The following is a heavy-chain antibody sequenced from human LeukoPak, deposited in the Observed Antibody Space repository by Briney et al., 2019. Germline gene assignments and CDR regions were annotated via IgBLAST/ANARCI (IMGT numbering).Heavy chain of an antibody. CDR1: GGTFSSYA. J-gene: IGHJ4*02. D-gene: IGHD1-26*01. Sequence: SVKVSCKASGGTFSSYAISWVRQAPGQGLEWMGGIIPIFGTANYAQKFQGRVTITADESTSTAYMELSSLRSEDTAVYYCARGGGLYSGIYYSDYWGQGTLVTVSS. V-gene: IGHV1-69*13. CDR3: ARGGGLYSGIYYSDY. CDR2: IIPIFGTA.